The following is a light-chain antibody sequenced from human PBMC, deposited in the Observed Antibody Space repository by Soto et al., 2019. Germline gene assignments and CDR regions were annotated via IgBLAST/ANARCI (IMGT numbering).Light chain of an antibody. J-gene: IGKJ4*01. CDR2: GAS. CDR1: QGISSY. Sequence: HLSQSXSSFSAPVEAXXXXXXXVSQGISSYLAWYQQKXGKAPKLLIYGASXLKSGVPARFRGSGSGTDFTLTISSLQTEDFPTYYCQQLNSYPLTFGGVTKLDIK. CDR3: QQLNSYPLT. V-gene: IGKV1-9*01.